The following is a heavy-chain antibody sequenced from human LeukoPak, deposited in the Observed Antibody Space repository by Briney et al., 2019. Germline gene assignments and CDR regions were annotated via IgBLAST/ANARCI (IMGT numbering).Heavy chain of an antibody. J-gene: IGHJ4*02. V-gene: IGHV4-39*07. CDR1: GGSISSSSYY. CDR3: ARIIKYSSSWYLRSGLFDY. D-gene: IGHD6-13*01. Sequence: SETLSLTCTVSGGSISSSSYYWGWIRQPPGKGLEWIGGIYYSGSTYYNPSLKSRVTISVDTSKNQFSLKLSSVTAADTAVYYCARIIKYSSSWYLRSGLFDYWGQGTLVTVSS. CDR2: IYYSGST.